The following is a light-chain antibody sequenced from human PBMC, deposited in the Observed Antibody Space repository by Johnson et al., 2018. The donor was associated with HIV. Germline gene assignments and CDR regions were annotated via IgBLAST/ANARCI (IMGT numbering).Light chain of an antibody. CDR2: DNN. CDR1: SSNVGSSF. V-gene: IGLV1-51*01. Sequence: QSVLTQPPSVSAAPGQTVTISCSGSSSNVGSSFVSWYRQVPGTAPKLLIYDNNKRPSGIPGRFSGSKSGPSATLGITGLQTGDEADYYCGTWDSSLSAGVFGTGTKVNVL. CDR3: GTWDSSLSAGV. J-gene: IGLJ1*01.